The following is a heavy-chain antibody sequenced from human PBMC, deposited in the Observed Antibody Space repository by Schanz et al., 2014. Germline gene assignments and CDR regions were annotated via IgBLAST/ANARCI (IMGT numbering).Heavy chain of an antibody. V-gene: IGHV3-48*01. D-gene: IGHD6-19*01. CDR1: GFTFSASA. Sequence: EVQLVESGGGLVQPGGSLKLSCAASGFTFSASAMHWVRQAPGKGLEWVSRMIGSGSSVFYADSVKGRFTISRDNAKNSLYLQMNSLRAEDTGVYYCVRDKKGFVAVAGRAPFDYWGQGTLVTVSS. J-gene: IGHJ4*02. CDR3: VRDKKGFVAVAGRAPFDY. CDR2: MIGSGSSV.